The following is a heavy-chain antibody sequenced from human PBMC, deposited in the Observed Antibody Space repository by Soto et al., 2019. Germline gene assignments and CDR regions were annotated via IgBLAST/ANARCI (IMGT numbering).Heavy chain of an antibody. V-gene: IGHV1-46*03. CDR3: ARDPIVGAGVYYYYGMDV. CDR1: GYTFTCYY. J-gene: IGHJ6*02. D-gene: IGHD1-26*01. CDR2: INPSGGST. Sequence: ASVKVSCKASGYTFTCYYMNWVRQAPGQGLEWMGIINPSGGSTSYAQKFQGRVTMTRDTSTSTVYMELSSLRSEDTAVYYCARDPIVGAGVYYYYGMDVWGQGTTVTV.